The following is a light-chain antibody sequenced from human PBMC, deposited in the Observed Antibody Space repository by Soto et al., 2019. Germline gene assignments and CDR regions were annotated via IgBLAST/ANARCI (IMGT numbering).Light chain of an antibody. CDR1: SSDVGGYNY. CDR2: EVS. Sequence: QLVLTQPPSASGSPGQSVTISCTGTSSDVGGYNYVSWYQQHPGKAPKLMIYEVSKRPSGVPDRFSGSKSGNTASLTVSGLKAEDEADYYCCSYAGSNNLVFGGGTKLTVL. J-gene: IGLJ2*01. CDR3: CSYAGSNNLV. V-gene: IGLV2-8*01.